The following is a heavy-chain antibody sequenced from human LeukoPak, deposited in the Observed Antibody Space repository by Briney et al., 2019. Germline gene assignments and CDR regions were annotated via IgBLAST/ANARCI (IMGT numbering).Heavy chain of an antibody. CDR3: ARGFDYSGY. V-gene: IGHV3-48*01. CDR2: ISSSSSSST. Sequence: GGSLRLSCAASGFTFSSYSMNWVRQAPGKGLEWVSYISSSSSSSTYYADSVKGRITISRDNAKNSLYLQMNSLRTEDTAIYYCARGFDYSGYWGQGTLVTVSS. CDR1: GFTFSSYS. D-gene: IGHD3-16*01. J-gene: IGHJ4*02.